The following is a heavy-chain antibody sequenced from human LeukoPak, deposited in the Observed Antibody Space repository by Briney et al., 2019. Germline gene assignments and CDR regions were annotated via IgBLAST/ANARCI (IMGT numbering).Heavy chain of an antibody. CDR2: IKPGGSEK. CDR1: GFTFSDYW. Sequence: GGSLRLSCAASGFTFSDYWMSWVRQAPGKGLEWVATIKPGGSEKFYVDSVKGRFTISRDNAENSLSLQMNDLRAEDTAMYFCARDDSNYWGQGTLVTVS. V-gene: IGHV3-7*01. D-gene: IGHD3-3*01. CDR3: ARDDSNY. J-gene: IGHJ4*02.